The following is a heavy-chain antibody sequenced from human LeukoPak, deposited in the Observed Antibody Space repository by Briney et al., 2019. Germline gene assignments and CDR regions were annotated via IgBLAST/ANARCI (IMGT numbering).Heavy chain of an antibody. Sequence: SETLSLTCAVYGGSFSGYYWGWIRQPPGKGLEWIGEINHSGSTNYNPSLKSRVTISVDTSKNQFSLKLNSVTAADTAVYYCARGESITIFGVVIIGYNWFDPWGQGTLVTVSS. V-gene: IGHV4-34*01. CDR2: INHSGST. CDR1: GGSFSGYY. J-gene: IGHJ5*02. D-gene: IGHD3-3*01. CDR3: ARGESITIFGVVIIGYNWFDP.